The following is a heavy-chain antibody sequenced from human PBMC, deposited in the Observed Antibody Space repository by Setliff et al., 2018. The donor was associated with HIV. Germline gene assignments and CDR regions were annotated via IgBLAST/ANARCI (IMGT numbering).Heavy chain of an antibody. CDR3: ARLPDGCTGDACSSPDAFVI. CDR2: INSDGSRI. D-gene: IGHD2-8*02. CDR1: GFTFSTFW. V-gene: IGHV3-74*01. J-gene: IGHJ3*02. Sequence: QPGGSLRLSCADSGFTFSTFWMHWVRQAPGKGLVWVSRINSDGSRINYADSVKGRFTISRDNARNTVYLQMNSLRAEDTAMYFCARLPDGCTGDACSSPDAFVIWGQGTMVTVSS.